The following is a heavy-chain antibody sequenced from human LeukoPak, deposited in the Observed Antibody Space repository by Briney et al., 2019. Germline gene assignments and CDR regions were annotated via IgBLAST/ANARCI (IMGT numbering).Heavy chain of an antibody. J-gene: IGHJ4*02. Sequence: GGSLRLSCAASGFTFSSYAMSWVRQAPGKGLEWVSAISGSGGSTYYADSVKGRFTISRDNSKNTLYLQMSSLRAEDTAVYYCAKDVRYSYGYYFDYWGQGTLVTVSS. V-gene: IGHV3-23*01. CDR3: AKDVRYSYGYYFDY. CDR1: GFTFSSYA. D-gene: IGHD5-18*01. CDR2: ISGSGGST.